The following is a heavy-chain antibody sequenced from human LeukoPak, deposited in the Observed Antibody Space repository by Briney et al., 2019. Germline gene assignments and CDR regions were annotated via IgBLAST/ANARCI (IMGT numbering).Heavy chain of an antibody. D-gene: IGHD1-26*01. J-gene: IGHJ6*03. CDR2: IYTSGST. V-gene: IGHV4-61*02. CDR3: ARSTENSGLSWYYYYMDV. Sequence: PSETLSLTCTVSGGSISSGSYFWSWIRQPAGKGLEWIGRIYTSGSTNYNPSLKSRVTMSVDTSKNQFSLKLSSVTAEDTAVYYCARSTENSGLSWYYYYMDVWGKGTTVTVSS. CDR1: GGSISSGSYF.